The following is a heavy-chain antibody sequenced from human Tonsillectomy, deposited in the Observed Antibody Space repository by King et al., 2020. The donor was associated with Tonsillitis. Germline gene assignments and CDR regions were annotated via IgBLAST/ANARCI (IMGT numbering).Heavy chain of an antibody. CDR2: ISYDGSNK. Sequence: VQLVESGGGVVQPGRSLRLSCAASGFTFSSYAMHWVRQAPGKGLEWVAVISYDGSNKYYADSVKGRFTISRDNSKNTLYLQMNSLRAEDTAVYYCASDIVVVTADDAFDIWGQGTKVTVSS. CDR3: ASDIVVVTADDAFDI. J-gene: IGHJ3*02. D-gene: IGHD2-21*02. CDR1: GFTFSSYA. V-gene: IGHV3-30-3*01.